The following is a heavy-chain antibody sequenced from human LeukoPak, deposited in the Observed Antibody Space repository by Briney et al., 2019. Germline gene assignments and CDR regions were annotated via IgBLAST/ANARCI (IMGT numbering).Heavy chain of an antibody. CDR3: ATLPFSGSFDY. CDR1: GFTFRSHA. J-gene: IGHJ4*02. D-gene: IGHD3-22*01. CDR2: ITGSGGST. V-gene: IGHV3-23*01. Sequence: GGSLRLSCAASGFTFRSHAMSWVRQAPGKGLDYVSTITGSGGSTYYANSVKGRFTVPRDNSKNTLYLQMNSLRAEDTAVYYCATLPFSGSFDYWGQGTLVTVSS.